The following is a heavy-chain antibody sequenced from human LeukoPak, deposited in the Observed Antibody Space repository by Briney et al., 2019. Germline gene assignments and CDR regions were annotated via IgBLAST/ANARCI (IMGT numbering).Heavy chain of an antibody. J-gene: IGHJ4*02. D-gene: IGHD1-26*01. CDR2: IKQDGYEK. V-gene: IGHV3-7*01. CDR1: GFTFSGYW. CDR3: ARDKIVGPTTLDY. Sequence: GGSLRLSCAASGFTFSGYWMSWVRQTPEKGLEWVANIKQDGYEKYYVDSAKGRFTISRDNAKNSLYLQMNSLRADDTAIYYCARDKIVGPTTLDYWGQGTLVTVSS.